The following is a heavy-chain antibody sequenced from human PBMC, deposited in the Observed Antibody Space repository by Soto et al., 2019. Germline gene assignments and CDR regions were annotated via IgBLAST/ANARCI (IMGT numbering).Heavy chain of an antibody. CDR2: LSGSGTST. Sequence: GGSLRLSCAASGCIFVNYAMNWVRQAPGKGLEWVSGLSGSGTSTYYADSVKGRFTISRDNSRDTLFLQMNSLTADDTAVYYCAKATTNGGWFNPFDSWGQGALVTVSS. V-gene: IGHV3-23*01. J-gene: IGHJ4*02. CDR1: GCIFVNYA. CDR3: AKATTNGGWFNPFDS. D-gene: IGHD6-19*01.